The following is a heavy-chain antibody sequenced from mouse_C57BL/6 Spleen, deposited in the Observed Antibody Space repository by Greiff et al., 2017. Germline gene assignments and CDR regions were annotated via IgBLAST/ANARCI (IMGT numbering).Heavy chain of an antibody. V-gene: IGHV1-20*01. J-gene: IGHJ4*01. Sequence: EVQLQQSGPELVKPGDSVKISCKASGYSFTGYFMNWVMQSHGKSLEWIGRINPYNGDTFYNQKLKGKATLTVDKSSSTAHMDLRSLTSEDSAVYYCAVTTVDAMDYWGQGTSVTVSS. CDR2: INPYNGDT. CDR1: GYSFTGYF. CDR3: AVTTVDAMDY. D-gene: IGHD1-1*01.